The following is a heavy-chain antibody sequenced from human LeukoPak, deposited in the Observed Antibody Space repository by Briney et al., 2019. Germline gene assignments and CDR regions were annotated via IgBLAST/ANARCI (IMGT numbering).Heavy chain of an antibody. Sequence: PGGSLRLSCAASGFTFDDYAMHWVRQAPGKGLEWVSGISWNSGSIGYADSVKGRFTISRDNAKNSLYLQMNSLRAEDTALYYCAKDIAGAVAGRLGPGDAFVIWGQGTMVTVSS. D-gene: IGHD6-19*01. CDR3: AKDIAGAVAGRLGPGDAFVI. J-gene: IGHJ3*02. V-gene: IGHV3-9*01. CDR2: ISWNSGSI. CDR1: GFTFDDYA.